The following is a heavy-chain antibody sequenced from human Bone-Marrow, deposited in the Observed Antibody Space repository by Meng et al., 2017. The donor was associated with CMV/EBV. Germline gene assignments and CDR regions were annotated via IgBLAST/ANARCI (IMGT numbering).Heavy chain of an antibody. J-gene: IGHJ6*02. Sequence: ASVKVSCKASGYTFTGYYMHWVRQATGQGVEWMGWMNPNSGNTGYAQKFQGRVTITRNTSISTAYMELSSLRSEDTAVYYCARGRYCSSTSCYRYYYYGMDVWGQGTTVTVSS. CDR3: ARGRYCSSTSCYRYYYYGMDV. V-gene: IGHV1-8*03. CDR2: MNPNSGNT. CDR1: GYTFTGYY. D-gene: IGHD2-2*02.